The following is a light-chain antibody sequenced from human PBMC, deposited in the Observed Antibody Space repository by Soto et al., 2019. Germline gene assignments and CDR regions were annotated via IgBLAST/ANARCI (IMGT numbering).Light chain of an antibody. CDR2: EVS. CDR1: SSDIGSNNY. CDR3: SSYATTTRL. J-gene: IGLJ3*02. V-gene: IGLV2-14*01. Sequence: QSALTQPASVSGSPGQSITISCTGTSSDIGSNNYVSWFQQRPGKAPTLIIYEVSNRPSGVSTHFSGSKSGNTASLTISGLLPADEAEYYCSSYATTTRLFGGGTKVTVL.